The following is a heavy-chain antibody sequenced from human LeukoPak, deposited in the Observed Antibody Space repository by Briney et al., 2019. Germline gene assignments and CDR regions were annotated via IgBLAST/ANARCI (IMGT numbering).Heavy chain of an antibody. J-gene: IGHJ4*02. CDR3: ARTLYCSGGSCYSGYDY. V-gene: IGHV1-46*01. CDR1: GYTFTGYY. D-gene: IGHD2-15*01. CDR2: INPSGGST. Sequence: VASVKVSCKASGYTFTGYYIHWVRQAPGQGLEWMGIINPSGGSTSYAQRFQGRVTMTRDTSTSTVYMELSSLRSEDTAVYYCARTLYCSGGSCYSGYDYWGQGTLVTVSS.